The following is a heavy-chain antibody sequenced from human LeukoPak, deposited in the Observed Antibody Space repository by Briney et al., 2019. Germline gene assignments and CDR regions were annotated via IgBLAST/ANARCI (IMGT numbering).Heavy chain of an antibody. Sequence: GGSLRLSCAASGFTFSIYSMNWVRQAPGKGLEWVSFISTSSIYIYYADSAKGRFTISRDNAKNSLYLQMNSLRAEDTALYYCAKLTNHWFDPWGQGTLVTVSS. CDR1: GFTFSIYS. V-gene: IGHV3-21*04. D-gene: IGHD2-8*01. J-gene: IGHJ5*02. CDR3: AKLTNHWFDP. CDR2: ISTSSIYI.